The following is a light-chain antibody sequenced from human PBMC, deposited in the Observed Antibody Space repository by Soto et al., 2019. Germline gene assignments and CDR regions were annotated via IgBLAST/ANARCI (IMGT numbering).Light chain of an antibody. Sequence: SYELTQPLSVSVALGQTARITCGGNNIATKNVHWYQQKPGQAPVLVIYRIDNRPSGIPERFSGSNSGNTATLTISRAQDGDEADYYYQVWDSSTPVVFGGGTKVTVL. J-gene: IGLJ2*01. CDR1: NIATKN. CDR2: RID. V-gene: IGLV3-9*01. CDR3: QVWDSSTPVV.